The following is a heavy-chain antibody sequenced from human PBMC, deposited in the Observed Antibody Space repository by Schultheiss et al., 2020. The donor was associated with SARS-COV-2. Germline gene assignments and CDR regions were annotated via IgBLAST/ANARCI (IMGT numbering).Heavy chain of an antibody. Sequence: SVKVSYKASGGTFSSYAISWVRQARGQRLEWIGWIVVGSGNTNYAQKFQGRVTITRDMSTSTAYMELSSLRSEDTAVYYCAAGEVVVVPAAIAFDYWGQGTLVTVSS. CDR1: GGTFSSYA. CDR3: AAGEVVVVPAAIAFDY. CDR2: IVVGSGNT. D-gene: IGHD2-2*02. J-gene: IGHJ4*02. V-gene: IGHV1-58*02.